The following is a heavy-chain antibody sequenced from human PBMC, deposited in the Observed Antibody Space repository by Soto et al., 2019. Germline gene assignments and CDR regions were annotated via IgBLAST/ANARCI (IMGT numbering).Heavy chain of an antibody. CDR1: GGSISSYY. J-gene: IGHJ5*02. Sequence: QVQLQESGPGLVKPSETLSLTCTVSGGSISSYYWCWIRQHPGKGLERIGYIYYSGSTNYNPSLRSRVTISVDTSKNQFALKLSSVTAADTAVYYCARSYLNWFDPWGQGTLVTVSS. D-gene: IGHD2-21*01. CDR3: ARSYLNWFDP. V-gene: IGHV4-59*01. CDR2: IYYSGST.